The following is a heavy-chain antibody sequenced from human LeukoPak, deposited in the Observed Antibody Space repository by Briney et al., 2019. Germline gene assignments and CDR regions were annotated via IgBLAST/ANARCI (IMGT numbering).Heavy chain of an antibody. V-gene: IGHV3-23*01. D-gene: IGHD1-26*01. CDR1: GFTVSSNY. J-gene: IGHJ4*02. CDR2: ISGSGGST. Sequence: GGSLRLSCAASGFTVSSNYMSWVRQAPGKGLEWVSAISGSGGSTYYADSVKGRFTISRDNSKNTLYLQMNSLRAEDTAVYYCAQSYPPPGSDINFDYWGQGTLVTVSS. CDR3: AQSYPPPGSDINFDY.